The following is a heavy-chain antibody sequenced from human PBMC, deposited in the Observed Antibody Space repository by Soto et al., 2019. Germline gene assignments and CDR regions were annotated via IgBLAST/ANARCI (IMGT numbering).Heavy chain of an antibody. J-gene: IGHJ4*01. CDR3: VRKYPMTRPFDY. D-gene: IGHD2-2*01. Sequence: RRLYCAAAGFPLISANIPWASEANGKGLDWASAIGTDGKTYYANYVKGRFTIYRQNSRNTLYLQMNSLRVEDTALYYCVRKYPMTRPFDYWGQGTLGTVSS. V-gene: IGHV3-23*01. CDR2: IGTDGKT. CDR1: GFPLISAN.